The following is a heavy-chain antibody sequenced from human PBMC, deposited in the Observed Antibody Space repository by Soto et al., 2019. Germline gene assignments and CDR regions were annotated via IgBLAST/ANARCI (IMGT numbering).Heavy chain of an antibody. J-gene: IGHJ4*02. CDR2: TRHDGSNT. Sequence: VQLVESGGGVVQPGRSLRLSCAASGFNFRGYGMHWVRQAPGKGLEWVAITRHDGSNTYYADFVRGRFTISRDNSKNTLYLQMNSLRVEDTAVYYCARDGVGATTYFGYFDYWGQGTPITVSS. CDR3: ARDGVGATTYFGYFDY. V-gene: IGHV3-33*01. CDR1: GFNFRGYG. D-gene: IGHD1-26*01.